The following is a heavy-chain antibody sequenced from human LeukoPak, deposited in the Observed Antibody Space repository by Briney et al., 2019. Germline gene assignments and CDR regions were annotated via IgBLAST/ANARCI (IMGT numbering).Heavy chain of an antibody. CDR1: GASISSSSHY. CDR2: ISYSGNT. J-gene: IGHJ2*01. V-gene: IGHV4-39*02. D-gene: IGHD3-10*01. Sequence: SETLSLTCTVSGASISSSSHYWGWIRQPPGKGLEWIGTISYSGNTYYDPSLKSRLTISVDTSKNQFSLRLSSVTAADTAVYYCARGRVWFGFFDLWGRGTLVTVSA. CDR3: ARGRVWFGFFDL.